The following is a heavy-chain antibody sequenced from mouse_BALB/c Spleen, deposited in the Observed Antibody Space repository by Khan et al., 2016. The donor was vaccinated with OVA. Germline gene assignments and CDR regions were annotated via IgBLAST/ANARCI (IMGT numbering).Heavy chain of an antibody. CDR1: GDSITTGY. V-gene: IGHV3-8*02. CDR3: ARSTYRYAFVY. D-gene: IGHD2-14*01. Sequence: EVQLQESGPSLVKPSQTLSLTCSVTGDSITTGYWNWIRKFPGNKLEYRGYIIYTGYTYYNPSLKSRISITRHTSNNQYYLQLNSVTDEDTATYCGARSTYRYAFVYWGQGTLVTVSA. CDR2: IIYTGYT. J-gene: IGHJ3*01.